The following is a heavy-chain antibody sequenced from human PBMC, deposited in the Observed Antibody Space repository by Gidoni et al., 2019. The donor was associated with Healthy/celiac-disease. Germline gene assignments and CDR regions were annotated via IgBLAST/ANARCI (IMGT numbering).Heavy chain of an antibody. J-gene: IGHJ6*02. V-gene: IGHV1-8*01. D-gene: IGHD5-12*01. CDR3: ARVVGGYSGYDLFFNRGLWYYYGMDV. Sequence: QVQLVQFGAEVKKPGASVKVSCTASGYTFTSYDINWVRQATGQGLEWMGWMNPNSGNTGYAQKFQGRVTMTRNTSISTAYMELSSLRSEDTAVYYCARVVGGYSGYDLFFNRGLWYYYGMDVWGQGTTVTVSS. CDR2: MNPNSGNT. CDR1: GYTFTSYD.